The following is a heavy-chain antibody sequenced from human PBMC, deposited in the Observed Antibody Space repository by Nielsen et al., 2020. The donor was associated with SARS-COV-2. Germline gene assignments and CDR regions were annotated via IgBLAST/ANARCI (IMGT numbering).Heavy chain of an antibody. D-gene: IGHD5-12*01. CDR1: GYTFTSYA. CDR2: INTNTGNP. J-gene: IGHJ4*02. CDR3: ARSNPREYSGYDWD. V-gene: IGHV7-4-1*02. Sequence: ASVKVSCKASGYTFTSYAMNWVRHAPGQGLEWMGWINTNTGNPTYAQGFTGRFVFSLDTSVSTAYLQISSLKAEDTAVYYCARSNPREYSGYDWDWGQGTLVTVSS.